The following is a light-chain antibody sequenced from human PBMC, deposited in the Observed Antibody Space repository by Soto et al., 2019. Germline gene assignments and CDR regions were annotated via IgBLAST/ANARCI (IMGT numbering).Light chain of an antibody. CDR1: QTISTY. Sequence: DIQMTQSPSSLSASIGDRVTITCRASQTISTYLNWYQQQPGKAHNILIYTASTLQSGVPSRFSGRGSGTNFTLTISSLQPEDFSIYCCQQTYSSPWTFGQGTTVEIK. V-gene: IGKV1-39*01. CDR2: TAS. CDR3: QQTYSSPWT. J-gene: IGKJ1*01.